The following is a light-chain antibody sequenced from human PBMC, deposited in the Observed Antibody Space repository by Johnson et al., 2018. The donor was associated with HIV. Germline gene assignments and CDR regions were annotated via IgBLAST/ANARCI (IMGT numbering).Light chain of an antibody. Sequence: QSVLTQPPSVSAAPGQKVTISCSGSSSNIGNNDVSWYQHLPGAAPKLLIYDNNKRPSGIPDRFSGSKSGTSATLGITGLQTGDEADYYCGTWDSSLSAVVFGTGTKVTVL. CDR3: GTWDSSLSAVV. CDR2: DNN. V-gene: IGLV1-51*01. CDR1: SSNIGNND. J-gene: IGLJ1*01.